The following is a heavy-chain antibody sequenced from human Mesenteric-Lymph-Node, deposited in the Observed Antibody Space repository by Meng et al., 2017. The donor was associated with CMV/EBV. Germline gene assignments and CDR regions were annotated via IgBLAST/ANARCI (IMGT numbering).Heavy chain of an antibody. Sequence: GESLKISCAASGFTVSSNYMSWVRQAPGKGLEWVSVIYSGGSTYYADSVKGRFTISRDNSKNTLYLQMNSLRAEDTAVYYCARGRSGFFWVDYWGQGTLVTVSS. CDR2: IYSGGST. CDR1: GFTVSSNY. J-gene: IGHJ4*02. CDR3: ARGRSGFFWVDY. D-gene: IGHD3-22*01. V-gene: IGHV3-53*01.